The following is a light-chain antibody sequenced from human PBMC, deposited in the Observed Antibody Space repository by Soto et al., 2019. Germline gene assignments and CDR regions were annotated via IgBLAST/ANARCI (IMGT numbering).Light chain of an antibody. CDR1: QTIRGL. CDR2: DTS. V-gene: IGKV3-11*01. CDR3: HQRHNWPIT. J-gene: IGKJ5*01. Sequence: EIVLTQSPATLSLSPGERATLSCRTSQTIRGLLNWYQQRPGQAPRLLIYDTSNRATDIPARFSGSVSGTVFILTISILDPKDLGVYFCHQRHNWPITFVQGTRLDIK.